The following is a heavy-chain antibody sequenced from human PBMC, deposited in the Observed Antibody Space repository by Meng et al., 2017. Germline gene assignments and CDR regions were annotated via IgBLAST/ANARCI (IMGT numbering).Heavy chain of an antibody. V-gene: IGHV4-34*01. Sequence: SETLSLTCAVYGGSFSGYYWSWIRQPPGKGLEWIGEINHSGSTNYNPSLKSRVTISVDTSKNQFSLKLSSVTAADTAVYYCARAKYSSSWYEYYYGMDVWGQGTTVTVSS. CDR2: INHSGST. CDR3: ARAKYSSSWYEYYYGMDV. J-gene: IGHJ6*02. CDR1: GGSFSGYY. D-gene: IGHD6-13*01.